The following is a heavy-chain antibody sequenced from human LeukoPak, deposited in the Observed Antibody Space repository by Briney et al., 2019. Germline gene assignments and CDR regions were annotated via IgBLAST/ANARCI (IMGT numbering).Heavy chain of an antibody. D-gene: IGHD3-16*01. CDR3: ARGVSD. CDR1: GFTFNSYA. CDR2: ISGNGINT. Sequence: GGSLRLSCATSGFTFNSYAMNWVRQAPGKGLEWVSIISGNGINTYYADSVKGRFTISRDDSKNTLYLQMNSLRADDTAIYYCARGVSDWGQGTLVTVAS. J-gene: IGHJ4*02. V-gene: IGHV3-23*01.